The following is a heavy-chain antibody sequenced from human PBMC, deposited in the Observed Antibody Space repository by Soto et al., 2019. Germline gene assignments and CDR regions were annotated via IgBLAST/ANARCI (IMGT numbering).Heavy chain of an antibody. Sequence: GGSLRLSCAASGFTFSSYAMHWVRQAPGKGLEWVAVISYDGSNKYYADSVKGRFTISRDNSKNTLYLQMNSLRAEDTAVYYCARVPLVVAAKNYYYYGMDVWGKGT. CDR2: ISYDGSNK. D-gene: IGHD2-15*01. V-gene: IGHV3-30-3*01. CDR1: GFTFSSYA. J-gene: IGHJ6*04. CDR3: ARVPLVVAAKNYYYYGMDV.